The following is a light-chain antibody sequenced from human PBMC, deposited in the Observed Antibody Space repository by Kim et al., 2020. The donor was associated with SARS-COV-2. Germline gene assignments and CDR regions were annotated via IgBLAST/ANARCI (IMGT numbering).Light chain of an antibody. CDR3: AAWDDSLSGYV. CDR1: SSNIGSNY. J-gene: IGLJ1*01. Sequence: ELTQPPSASGTPGQRVTISCSGGSSNIGSNYVYWYQHLPGTAPKLLIYRNNQRPSGVPDRFSGSKSATSASLAISGLRSEDEADYCCAAWDDSLSGYVFGSGTKVTVL. CDR2: RNN. V-gene: IGLV1-47*01.